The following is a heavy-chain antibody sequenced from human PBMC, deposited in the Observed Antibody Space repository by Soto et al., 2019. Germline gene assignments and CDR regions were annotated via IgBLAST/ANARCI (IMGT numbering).Heavy chain of an antibody. CDR2: VSDSGGH. J-gene: IGHJ4*02. V-gene: IGHV4-39*01. CDR1: DGSISSSNYY. D-gene: IGHD3-3*01. CDR3: ARGHGGITVFGAPGHFDY. Sequence: SETLSLTCTVSDGSISSSNYYWGWIRQPPGKGREWIGRVSDSGGHYYNTSIKGRVTISVDTSNNQFSLKLSSVSAADTAVYYCARGHGGITVFGAPGHFDYWGQGTLVTVSS.